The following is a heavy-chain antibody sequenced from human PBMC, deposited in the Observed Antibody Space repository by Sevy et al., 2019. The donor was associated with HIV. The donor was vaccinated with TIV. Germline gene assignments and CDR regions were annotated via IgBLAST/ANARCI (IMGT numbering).Heavy chain of an antibody. CDR1: GFTFSSYS. CDR2: ISSSSSYI. D-gene: IGHD4-4*01. J-gene: IGHJ5*02. Sequence: GGSLRLSCAASGFTFSSYSMNWVRQAPGKGLEWVSSISSSSSYIYYADSVKGRFTISRDNAKNSLYLQMNSLRAEDTAVYYCARDLTKVPPGEEWFDPWGQGTLVTVSS. CDR3: ARDLTKVPPGEEWFDP. V-gene: IGHV3-21*01.